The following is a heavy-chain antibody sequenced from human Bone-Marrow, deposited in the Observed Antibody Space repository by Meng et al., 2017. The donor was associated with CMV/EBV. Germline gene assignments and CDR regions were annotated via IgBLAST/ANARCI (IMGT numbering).Heavy chain of an antibody. Sequence: SLKISCAASGFTFDDYAMHWVRQAPGKGLEWVSGISWNSGSIGYADSVKGRFTISRDNAKNSLYLQMNSLRAEDTAVYYCARAAAGTLDYWGQGTLVTVSS. CDR2: ISWNSGSI. D-gene: IGHD6-13*01. CDR3: ARAAAGTLDY. CDR1: GFTFDDYA. J-gene: IGHJ4*02. V-gene: IGHV3-9*01.